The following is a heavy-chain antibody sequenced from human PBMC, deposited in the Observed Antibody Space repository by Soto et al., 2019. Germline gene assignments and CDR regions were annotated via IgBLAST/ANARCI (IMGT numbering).Heavy chain of an antibody. Sequence: SETLSLTCAVYGGSFSGYYWSWIRQPPGKGLEWIGEINHSGSTNYNPSLKSRVTISVDTSKNQFSLKLSSVTAADSAVYFCARLEGLATISYYFDFWGPGALVTVS. D-gene: IGHD3-9*01. CDR2: INHSGST. J-gene: IGHJ4*02. CDR1: GGSFSGYY. V-gene: IGHV4-34*01. CDR3: ARLEGLATISYYFDF.